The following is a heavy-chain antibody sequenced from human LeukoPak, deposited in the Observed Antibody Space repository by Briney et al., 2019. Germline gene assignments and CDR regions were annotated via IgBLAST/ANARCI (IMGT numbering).Heavy chain of an antibody. CDR1: GLTFSTYG. J-gene: IGHJ5*02. D-gene: IGHD1-14*01. CDR3: AQEDSEGGPNWFDP. Sequence: PGGSLRVSCAASGLTFSTYGMSWVRQAPGKGLEWISAVSGGGTTSYADSVRGRFAISRDNSKNTLYLQMNSLRAEDTAVYYCAQEDSEGGPNWFDPWGQGALVTVSS. V-gene: IGHV3-23*01. CDR2: VSGGGTT.